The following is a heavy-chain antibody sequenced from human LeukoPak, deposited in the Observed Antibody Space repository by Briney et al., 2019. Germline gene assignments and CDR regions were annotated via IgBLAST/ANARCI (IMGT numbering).Heavy chain of an antibody. CDR1: GFTFSSYA. J-gene: IGHJ5*02. D-gene: IGHD2-2*03. V-gene: IGHV3-23*01. CDR2: ISGSGGST. CDR3: AHGYCSSTSCPTGA. Sequence: PGGSLRLSCAASGFTFSSYAMSWVRQAPGKGLEWVSDISGSGGSTYYADSAKGRFTISRDNSKNTLYLQMNSLIAEDTAVYYCAHGYCSSTSCPTGAWGQGTLVTVSS.